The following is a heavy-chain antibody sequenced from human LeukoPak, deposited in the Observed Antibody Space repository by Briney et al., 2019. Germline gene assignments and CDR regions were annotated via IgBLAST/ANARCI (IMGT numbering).Heavy chain of an antibody. CDR1: GGSISSGSYY. J-gene: IGHJ5*02. D-gene: IGHD3-22*01. Sequence: SQTLSLTCTVSGGSISSGSYYWSWIRQPAGKGLEWIGRIYTSGSTNYNPSLKSRVTISVDTSKNQFSLKLSPVTAADTAVYYCARDMYYDSSGRNWFDPWGPGNPGHRLL. V-gene: IGHV4-61*02. CDR2: IYTSGST. CDR3: ARDMYYDSSGRNWFDP.